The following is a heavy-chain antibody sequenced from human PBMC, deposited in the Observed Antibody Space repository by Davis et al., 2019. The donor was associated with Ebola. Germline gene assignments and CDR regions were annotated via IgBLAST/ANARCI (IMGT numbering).Heavy chain of an antibody. CDR3: ARSGDFGDKLSYYYYGMDV. CDR1: GFTFTSYW. V-gene: IGHV5-51*01. J-gene: IGHJ6*02. CDR2: IYPGDSDT. D-gene: IGHD4/OR15-4a*01. Sequence: KVSCKGSGFTFTSYWIGWVRQMPGKGLEWMGIIYPGDSDTRYSPSFQGQVTISADKSISTAYLQWSSLKSSDSAVYFCARSGDFGDKLSYYYYGMDVWGQGTTVTFSS.